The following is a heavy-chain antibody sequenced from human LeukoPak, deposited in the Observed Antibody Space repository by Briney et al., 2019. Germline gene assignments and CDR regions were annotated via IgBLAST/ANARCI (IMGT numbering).Heavy chain of an antibody. CDR1: GFTFSSYA. V-gene: IGHV3-23*01. D-gene: IGHD2-2*01. CDR3: AKGLVPAAIRVVDY. J-gene: IGHJ4*02. CDR2: ISASGGST. Sequence: GGSLRLSCSASGFTFSSYAMSWVRQAPGKGLEWVSAISASGGSTYYADSVKGRFTISRDNSQNTLYLQVNSLRAEDTAVYHCAKGLVPAAIRVVDYWGQGTLVTVSS.